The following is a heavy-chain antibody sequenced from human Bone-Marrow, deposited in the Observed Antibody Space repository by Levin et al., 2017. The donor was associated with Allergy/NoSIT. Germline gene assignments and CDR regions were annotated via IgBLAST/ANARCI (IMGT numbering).Heavy chain of an antibody. CDR3: VKISGVGTARQSIDC. CDR2: TRNKTYSYTT. Sequence: SCTVSGFTLSDHYIDWVRQAPGKGLEWVGRTRNKTYSYTTEYGASVKGRFIISRDDSKNSVHLQMNSLNTGDTAVYYCVKISGVGTARQSIDCWGQGTLVIVSS. CDR1: GFTLSDHY. D-gene: IGHD1-26*01. V-gene: IGHV3-72*01. J-gene: IGHJ4*02.